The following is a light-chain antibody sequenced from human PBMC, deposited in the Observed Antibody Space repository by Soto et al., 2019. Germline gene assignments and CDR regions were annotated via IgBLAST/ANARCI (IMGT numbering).Light chain of an antibody. CDR3: LQHNSYPLA. V-gene: IGKV1-17*01. CDR1: QGIRND. J-gene: IGKJ1*01. Sequence: DVQMTQSPSSLSASVGDRVTISCRASQGIRNDLGWYQQKPGKAPKRLIYAASSLQSGVTSRFSGRGTETELTLTIGSLQPEDFATYYCLQHNSYPLAFGQGTKVEIK. CDR2: AAS.